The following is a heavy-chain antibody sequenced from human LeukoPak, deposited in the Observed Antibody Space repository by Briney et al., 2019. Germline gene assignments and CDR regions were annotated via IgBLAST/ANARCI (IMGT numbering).Heavy chain of an antibody. Sequence: SQTLSLTCTVSGGSISSGGYYWSWIRQPPGKGLEWIGEINHSGSTNYNPSLKSRVTISVDTSKNQFSLKLSFVTAADTAVYYCARGRGGSSPLRFDPWGQGTLVTVSS. CDR3: ARGRGGSSPLRFDP. D-gene: IGHD3-10*01. J-gene: IGHJ5*02. V-gene: IGHV4-30-2*01. CDR1: GGSISSGGYY. CDR2: INHSGST.